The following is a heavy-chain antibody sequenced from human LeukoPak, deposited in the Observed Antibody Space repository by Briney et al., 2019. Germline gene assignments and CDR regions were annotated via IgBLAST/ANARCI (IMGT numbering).Heavy chain of an antibody. J-gene: IGHJ3*02. V-gene: IGHV4-39*01. CDR1: GGSISSSSYY. D-gene: IGHD3-22*01. CDR2: IYYSGST. Sequence: SETLSLTCTVSGGSISSSSYYWGWIRQPPGKGLEWIGSIYYSGSTYYNSSLKSRVTISVDTSKNQFSLKLSSVTAADTAVYYCARSYYYDSSGYRIWRWADAFDIWGQGTMVTVSS. CDR3: ARSYYYDSSGYRIWRWADAFDI.